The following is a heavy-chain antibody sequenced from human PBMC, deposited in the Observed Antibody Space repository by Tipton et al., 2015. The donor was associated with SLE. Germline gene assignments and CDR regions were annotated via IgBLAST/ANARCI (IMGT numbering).Heavy chain of an antibody. D-gene: IGHD4-17*01. CDR3: ARDRGYGDYAAGYFDY. J-gene: IGHJ4*02. CDR2: IYYSGIT. CDR1: GSSISSYY. V-gene: IGHV4-59*01. Sequence: LRLSCTVSGSSISSYYWSWIRQPAGKGLDWIGYIYYSGITNYSPSLKSRVTISLDTSKNQFSLNLISVTAADTAVYYCARDRGYGDYAAGYFDYWGQGTLVTVSS.